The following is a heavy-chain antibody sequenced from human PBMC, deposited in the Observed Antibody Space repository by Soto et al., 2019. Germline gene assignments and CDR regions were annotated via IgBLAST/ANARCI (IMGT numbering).Heavy chain of an antibody. Sequence: QVQLVESGGGVVQPGRSLRLSCAASGFTFSSYGMHWVRQAPGKGLEWVAVIWYDGSNKNYADSVKGRFTISRDNSKNTLYLQMNSLRVEDSAVYYCARSIYTSIWSEDYWGQGTLVTVSS. CDR1: GFTFSSYG. V-gene: IGHV3-33*01. D-gene: IGHD6-13*01. J-gene: IGHJ4*02. CDR3: ARSIYTSIWSEDY. CDR2: IWYDGSNK.